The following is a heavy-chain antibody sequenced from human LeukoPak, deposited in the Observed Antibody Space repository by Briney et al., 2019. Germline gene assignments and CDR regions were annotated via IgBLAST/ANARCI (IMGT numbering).Heavy chain of an antibody. CDR1: GGTFSSYA. D-gene: IGHD2-2*01. CDR2: IIPIFGTA. Sequence: SVKVSCKASGGTFSSYAISWVRQAPGQGLEWMGGIIPIFGTANYAQKFQGRVTITADESTSTAYMELSSLRSDDTAVYYCARGYCSSTSCSLPFILWGQGTLVTVSS. V-gene: IGHV1-69*01. CDR3: ARGYCSSTSCSLPFIL. J-gene: IGHJ4*02.